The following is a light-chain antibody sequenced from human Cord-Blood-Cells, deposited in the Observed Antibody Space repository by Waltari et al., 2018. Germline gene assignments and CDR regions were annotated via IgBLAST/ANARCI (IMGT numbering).Light chain of an antibody. CDR1: SSDVGGYHY. V-gene: IGLV2-14*01. Sequence: QSALTQPASVSGSPGPSIPISCTGTSSDVGGYHYLSWYPHHPGKAPKLMIYEVSTRPSGVSNRFSGSKSGNTASLTISGLQAEDEADYYCSSYTSSSTLYVFGTGTKVTVL. J-gene: IGLJ1*01. CDR2: EVS. CDR3: SSYTSSSTLYV.